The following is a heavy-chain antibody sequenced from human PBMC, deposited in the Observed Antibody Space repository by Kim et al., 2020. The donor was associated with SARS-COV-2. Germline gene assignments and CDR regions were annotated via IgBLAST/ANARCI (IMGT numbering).Heavy chain of an antibody. CDR3: TTVFPGYSYGYVSDHF. CDR2: IQSKTDGGTT. CDR1: GFTFSNAW. D-gene: IGHD5-18*01. V-gene: IGHV3-15*01. J-gene: IGHJ4*02. Sequence: GGSLRLSCAASGFTFSNAWMSWVRQAPGKGLEWVGRIQSKTDGGTTDYAVPVKGRFTISRDDSKNTLYLQMNSLKTEDTAVYYCTTVFPGYSYGYVSDHFWGQGTLVTVSS.